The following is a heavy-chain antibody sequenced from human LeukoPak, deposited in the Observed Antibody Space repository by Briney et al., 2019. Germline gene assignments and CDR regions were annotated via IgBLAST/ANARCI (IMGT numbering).Heavy chain of an antibody. CDR3: ARQDEVKAPFDP. CDR2: INHSGST. CDR1: GGSFSGYY. Sequence: SETLSLTCTVYGGSFSGYYWSWIRQPPGKGLEWIGEINHSGSTNYNPSLKSRVTISVDTSKNQFSLKLSSVTAADTAVYYCARQDEVKAPFDPWGQGTLVTVSS. V-gene: IGHV4-34*01. D-gene: IGHD3-22*01. J-gene: IGHJ5*02.